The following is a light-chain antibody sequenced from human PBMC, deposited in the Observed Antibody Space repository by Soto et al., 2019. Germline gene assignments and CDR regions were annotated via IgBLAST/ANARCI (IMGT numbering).Light chain of an antibody. CDR1: SSDVGGYNY. J-gene: IGLJ1*01. CDR3: CSYAGSYTFDV. CDR2: DVT. Sequence: QSVLTQPRSVSGSPGQSVTISCTGTSSDVGGYNYVSWYQQHPGKAPKHMIYDVTKRPSGVPDRFSGSKSGNTASLTISGLQAEDEADYYCCSYAGSYTFDVFGTGTKLTVL. V-gene: IGLV2-11*01.